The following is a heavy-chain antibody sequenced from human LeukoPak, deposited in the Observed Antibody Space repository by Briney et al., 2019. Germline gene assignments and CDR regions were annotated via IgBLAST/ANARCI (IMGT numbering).Heavy chain of an antibody. CDR3: ARPLGGHYGSGSYHH. V-gene: IGHV1-2*02. CDR2: INPNSGGT. Sequence: GASVKVSCKASGYTFTGYYMHWVRQAPGQGLEWMGWINPNSGGTNYAQKFQGRVTMTRDTSISTAYMELSRLRSDDTAVYYCARPLGGHYGSGSYHHWGQGTLVTVSS. J-gene: IGHJ5*02. CDR1: GYTFTGYY. D-gene: IGHD3-10*01.